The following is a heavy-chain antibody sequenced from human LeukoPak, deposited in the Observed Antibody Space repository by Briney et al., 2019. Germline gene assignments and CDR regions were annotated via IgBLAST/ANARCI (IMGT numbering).Heavy chain of an antibody. D-gene: IGHD5-12*01. J-gene: IGHJ6*03. Sequence: ASVKVSCKASGYTFTGYYMHWVRQAPGQGLEWMGWINPNSGGTNYAQKFQGWVTMTTDTSTSTAYMELRSLRSDDTAVYYCARTGYSGYGGRYYYYYMDVWGKGTTVTVSS. CDR2: INPNSGGT. CDR1: GYTFTGYY. V-gene: IGHV1-2*04. CDR3: ARTGYSGYGGRYYYYYMDV.